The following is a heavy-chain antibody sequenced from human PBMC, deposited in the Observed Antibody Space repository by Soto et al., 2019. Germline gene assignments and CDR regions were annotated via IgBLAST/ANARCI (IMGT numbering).Heavy chain of an antibody. Sequence: ASVKVSCKASGYTFTSYYMHWVRQAPGQGLEWMGIINPSGGSTSYAQKFQGRVTMTRDTSTSTVYMELSSLRSEDTAVYYCARGYFSSTSCSLDWFDTCGPGTMVTVAS. CDR2: INPSGGST. D-gene: IGHD2-2*01. CDR3: ARGYFSSTSCSLDWFDT. J-gene: IGHJ5*02. V-gene: IGHV1-46*01. CDR1: GYTFTSYY.